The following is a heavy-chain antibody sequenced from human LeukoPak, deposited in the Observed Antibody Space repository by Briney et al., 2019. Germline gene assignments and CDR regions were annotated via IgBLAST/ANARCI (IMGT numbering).Heavy chain of an antibody. CDR1: GYTFTGNN. D-gene: IGHD6-6*01. J-gene: IGHJ4*02. CDR3: ARVAAPRNFDY. Sequence: SVKLSCNASGYTFTGNNMHWVRHAHGQGLERMGWINPNSGGTNYAQKFQGRVTMTTDTSISRAYMELSRRRSDDTAVYYCARVAAPRNFDYWGQGSLVTVSS. V-gene: IGHV1-2*02. CDR2: INPNSGGT.